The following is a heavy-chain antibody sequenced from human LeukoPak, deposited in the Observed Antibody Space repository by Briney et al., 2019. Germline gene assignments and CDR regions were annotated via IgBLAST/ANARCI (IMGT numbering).Heavy chain of an antibody. CDR1: GFTFSAYS. CDR3: AKDLYSETSGYYYDY. J-gene: IGHJ4*02. Sequence: GGSLRLSCAASGFTFSAYSMNWVRQAPGKGLEWVSSISSSSSYIYYADSMKGRFTISRDNAKSSVYLQMNSLRGEDTAVYYCAKDLYSETSGYYYDYWGQGTLVTVSS. V-gene: IGHV3-21*01. CDR2: ISSSSSYI. D-gene: IGHD3-22*01.